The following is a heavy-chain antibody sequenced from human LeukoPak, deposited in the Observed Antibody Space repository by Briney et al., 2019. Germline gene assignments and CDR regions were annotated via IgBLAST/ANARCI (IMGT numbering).Heavy chain of an antibody. V-gene: IGHV3-74*01. Sequence: GGSLRLSCAASGFTFSSYWMHWIRQAPGKGLVWVSRINSDGSTTSYADSVKGRFTISRDNAKNSLYLQMNSLRAEDTAVYYCAELGITMIGGVWGKGTTVTISS. D-gene: IGHD3-10*02. CDR3: AELGITMIGGV. CDR1: GFTFSSYW. J-gene: IGHJ6*04. CDR2: INSDGSTT.